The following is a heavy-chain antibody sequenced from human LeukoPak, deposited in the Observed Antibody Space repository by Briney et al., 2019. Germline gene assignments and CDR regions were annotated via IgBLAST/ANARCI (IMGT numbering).Heavy chain of an antibody. Sequence: PGGSLRLSCAASGFTFCIYAMHWVRQAPGKGLECVAVIWYDGSNKYYADSVKGRFTISRDNSKNTLYLQMNSLRAEDTAVYYCAKDMDVYGSGSYYKGFDYWGQGTLVTVSS. CDR1: GFTFCIYA. CDR2: IWYDGSNK. CDR3: AKDMDVYGSGSYYKGFDY. J-gene: IGHJ4*02. D-gene: IGHD3-10*01. V-gene: IGHV3-33*06.